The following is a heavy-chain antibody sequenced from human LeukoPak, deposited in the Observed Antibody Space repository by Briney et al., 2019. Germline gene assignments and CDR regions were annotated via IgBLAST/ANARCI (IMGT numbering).Heavy chain of an antibody. CDR3: ATEGFYYDSSGYPVRYFDY. J-gene: IGHJ4*02. V-gene: IGHV1-24*01. CDR2: FDPEDGET. D-gene: IGHD3-22*01. CDR1: GYTLTELS. Sequence: ASVKVSCKVSGYTLTELSMHWVRQAPGKGFEWMGGFDPEDGETIYAQKFQGRVTMTEDTSTDTAYMELSSLRSEDTAVYYCATEGFYYDSSGYPVRYFDYWGQGTLVTVSS.